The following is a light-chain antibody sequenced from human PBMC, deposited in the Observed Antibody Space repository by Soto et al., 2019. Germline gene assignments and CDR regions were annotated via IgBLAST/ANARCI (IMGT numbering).Light chain of an antibody. J-gene: IGLJ2*01. CDR2: DVS. CDR1: SSDVGGYNY. CDR3: RSYTSSSTLVV. Sequence: QSALTQPASVSGSPGQSITISCTGTSSDVGGYNYVSWYQQHPGKAPKLMIYDVSNRPSGVSNRFSGSKSGNTAYLTISGLQAEDEAEYYCRSYTSSSTLVVFGGGTKLTVL. V-gene: IGLV2-14*01.